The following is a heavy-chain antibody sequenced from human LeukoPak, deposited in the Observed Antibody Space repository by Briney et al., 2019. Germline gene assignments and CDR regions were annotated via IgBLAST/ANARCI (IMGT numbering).Heavy chain of an antibody. CDR1: GFTFSAYS. CDR3: ARDQAYSFDY. D-gene: IGHD4-11*01. J-gene: IGHJ4*02. CDR2: IGSSSSPR. V-gene: IGHV3-48*01. Sequence: SGGSLRLSCAASGFTFSAYSMNWVRQAPEKGLEWVSYIGSSSSPRYYADSVKGRFTISRDNAKHSLYLQMDSLRAEDTAVYYCARDQAYSFDYWGQGTLVTVSS.